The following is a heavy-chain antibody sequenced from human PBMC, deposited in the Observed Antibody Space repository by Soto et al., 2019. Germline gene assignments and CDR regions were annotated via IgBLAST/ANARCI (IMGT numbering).Heavy chain of an antibody. CDR3: ATYDFWSGYFDY. V-gene: IGHV4-34*01. Sequence: SETLSVTCAVYGGSFSGYYWSWIRQPPGKGLEWIGEINHSGSTNYNPSLKSRVTISVDMSKNQFSLKLSSVTAADTAVYYCATYDFWSGYFDYWGQGTLVTVSS. CDR1: GGSFSGYY. J-gene: IGHJ4*02. D-gene: IGHD3-3*01. CDR2: INHSGST.